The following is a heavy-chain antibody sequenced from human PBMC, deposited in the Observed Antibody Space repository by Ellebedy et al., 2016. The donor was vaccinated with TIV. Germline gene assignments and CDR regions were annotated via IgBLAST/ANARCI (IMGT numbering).Heavy chain of an antibody. CDR3: ATIRYFDWLSPQGFDY. CDR2: IYYSGST. D-gene: IGHD3-9*01. CDR1: GGSISSGDYY. Sequence: SETLSLXCTVSGGSISSGDYYWSWIRQPPGKGLEWIGYIYYSGSTYYNPSLKSRVTISVDTSKNQFSLKLSSVTAADTAVYYCATIRYFDWLSPQGFDYWGQGTLVTVSS. V-gene: IGHV4-30-4*01. J-gene: IGHJ4*02.